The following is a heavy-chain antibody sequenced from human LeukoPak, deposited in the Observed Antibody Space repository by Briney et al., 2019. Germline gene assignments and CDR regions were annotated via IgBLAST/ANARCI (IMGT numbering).Heavy chain of an antibody. D-gene: IGHD6-13*01. J-gene: IGHJ4*02. CDR1: GYTFTSYY. V-gene: IGHV1-46*01. CDR2: INPSGGST. CDR3: ARGRGSSSWFDY. Sequence: ASVKVSCKASGYTFTSYYIHWVRQAPGQGLEWMGIINPSGGSTSYAQKFQGRVTITRNTSISTAYMELSSLRSEDTAVYYCARGRGSSSWFDYWGQGTLVTVSS.